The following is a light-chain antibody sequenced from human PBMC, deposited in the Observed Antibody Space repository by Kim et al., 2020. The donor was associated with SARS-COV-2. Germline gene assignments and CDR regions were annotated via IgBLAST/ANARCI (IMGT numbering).Light chain of an antibody. CDR2: GKN. CDR1: SLRSYY. J-gene: IGLJ2*01. V-gene: IGLV3-19*01. CDR3: DSRDSSGNHVV. Sequence: SSELTQDPAVSVALGQTVRITCQGYSLRSYYASWYQQKPGLAPVLVIYGKNNRPSGIPDRFSGSSSGNTASLTITGAQAEDEADYYCDSRDSSGNHVVFGGGTQLTVL.